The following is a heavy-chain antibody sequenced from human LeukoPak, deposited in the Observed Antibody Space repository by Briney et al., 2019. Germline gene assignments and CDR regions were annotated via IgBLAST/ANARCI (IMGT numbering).Heavy chain of an antibody. Sequence: KTSETLSLTCTVSGGSISSSSYYWGWIRQPPGKGLEWIGSIYYSGSTYYNPSLKSRVTISVDTSKNQFSLKLSSVTAADTAVYYCARGRFWSGYYKPRAFDIWGQGTMVTVSS. J-gene: IGHJ3*02. CDR3: ARGRFWSGYYKPRAFDI. D-gene: IGHD3-3*01. V-gene: IGHV4-39*07. CDR2: IYYSGST. CDR1: GGSISSSSYY.